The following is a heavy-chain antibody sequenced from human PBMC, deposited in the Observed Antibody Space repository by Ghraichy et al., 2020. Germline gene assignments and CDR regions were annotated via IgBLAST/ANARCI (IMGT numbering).Heavy chain of an antibody. D-gene: IGHD1-26*01. V-gene: IGHV3-23*01. Sequence: GESLNISCAASGFTFSTYAINWVRQPPGKGLEWVSAITGSDFRTFYADSVKGRFTISRDNYMNTLYLHMNSLRVDDTAVYYCAKVQGFRHLVDVFDIWGQGTMVTVSS. CDR3: AKVQGFRHLVDVFDI. CDR2: ITGSDFRT. J-gene: IGHJ3*02. CDR1: GFTFSTYA.